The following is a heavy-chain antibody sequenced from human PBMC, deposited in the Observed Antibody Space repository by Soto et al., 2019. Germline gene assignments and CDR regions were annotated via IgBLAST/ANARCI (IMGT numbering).Heavy chain of an antibody. J-gene: IGHJ1*01. D-gene: IGHD3-10*01. Sequence: QLQLQESGPGLVKPSETLSLTCAVSGDSISNTYYWGWIRQPPGKGLEWIGTVSYSGSTYYNPTLKSPITISVDTDKDQFPLSRSSVTAADTAVYYCVRLSGKGYKALGYWGQGTLVTVSS. CDR1: GDSISNTYY. CDR2: VSYSGST. CDR3: VRLSGKGYKALGY. V-gene: IGHV4-39*01.